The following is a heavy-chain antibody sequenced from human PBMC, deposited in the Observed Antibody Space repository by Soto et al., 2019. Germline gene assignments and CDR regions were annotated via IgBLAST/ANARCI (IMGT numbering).Heavy chain of an antibody. Sequence: PGESLKISCKGFGYNFTRYWIGWVRQIPGKGLEWMGIIHPGDSDTRYSPSFQGQVIISADKSTSTAHLQWSSLKASDTAMYYCPRHASKDDFYDYQFGMDVCGQRTTMTVCS. CDR3: PRHASKDDFYDYQFGMDV. CDR2: IHPGDSDT. D-gene: IGHD3-3*01. CDR1: GYNFTRYW. V-gene: IGHV5-51*01. J-gene: IGHJ6*02.